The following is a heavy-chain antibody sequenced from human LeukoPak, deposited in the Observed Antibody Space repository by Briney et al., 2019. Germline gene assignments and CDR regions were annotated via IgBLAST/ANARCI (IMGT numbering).Heavy chain of an antibody. Sequence: SSQTLSLTCTVSGGSISSGSYYWSWIRQPAGKGLEWIGRIYTSGSTNYNPSLKSRVTISVDTSKNQFSLKLSSVTAADTAVYYCARSRWLQLDYWGQGTLVTVSS. V-gene: IGHV4-61*02. CDR3: ARSRWLQLDY. CDR1: GGSISSGSYY. D-gene: IGHD5-24*01. J-gene: IGHJ4*02. CDR2: IYTSGST.